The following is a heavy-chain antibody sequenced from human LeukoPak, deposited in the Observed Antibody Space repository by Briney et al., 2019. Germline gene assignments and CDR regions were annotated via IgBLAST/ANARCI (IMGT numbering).Heavy chain of an antibody. CDR3: ARNLGGSSWVFDY. D-gene: IGHD6-13*01. Sequence: SETLSLTCAAYGGSFSGYYWSWIRQPPGKGLEWIGEINHSGSTNYNPSLKSRVTISVDTSKNQLSLKLSSVTAADTAVYYCARNLGGSSWVFDYWGQGTLVTVSS. J-gene: IGHJ4*02. CDR1: GGSFSGYY. V-gene: IGHV4-34*01. CDR2: INHSGST.